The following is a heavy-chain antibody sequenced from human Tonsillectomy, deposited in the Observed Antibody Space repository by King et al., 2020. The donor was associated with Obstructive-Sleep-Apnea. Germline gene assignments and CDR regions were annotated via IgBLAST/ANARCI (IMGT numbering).Heavy chain of an antibody. J-gene: IGHJ3*02. Sequence: VQLVEYGGGVVQPGRSLRLSCAASGFTFSSYAMHWVRQAPGKGLEWVAVISYDGSNKYYADSVKGRFTISRDNSKNTLYLQMNSLRAEDTAGYYCARGMEPGLGPDAFDSWGQGKMVNVA. CDR2: ISYDGSNK. D-gene: IGHD6-19*01. CDR3: ARGMEPGLGPDAFDS. V-gene: IGHV3-30*04. CDR1: GFTFSSYA.